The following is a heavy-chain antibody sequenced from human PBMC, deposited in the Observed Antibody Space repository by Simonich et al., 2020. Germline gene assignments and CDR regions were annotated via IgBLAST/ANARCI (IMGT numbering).Heavy chain of an antibody. Sequence: QVQLVQSGAEVKKPGASVKVSCKASGYTFTGYYMHCVRQAPGQGLEWMGRVNPNRGSTNYERKCQGRVTLTRGTSISTAYMELSRLRSDDTAVYYCARDGGNCSGGSCYCYFDLWGRGTLVTVSS. CDR1: GYTFTGYY. CDR2: VNPNRGST. J-gene: IGHJ2*01. V-gene: IGHV1-2*06. CDR3: ARDGGNCSGGSCYCYFDL. D-gene: IGHD2-15*01.